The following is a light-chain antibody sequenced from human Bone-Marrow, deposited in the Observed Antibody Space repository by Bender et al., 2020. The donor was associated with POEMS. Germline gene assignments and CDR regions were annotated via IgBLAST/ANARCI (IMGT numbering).Light chain of an antibody. V-gene: IGLV2-23*02. CDR3: CSYGGSSTWV. CDR2: NVS. J-gene: IGLJ3*02. CDR1: SSDVGRYNY. Sequence: QSALTQPASVSGSPGQSITISCTGTSSDVGRYNYVSWYQHHPGKAPKLILYNVSDRPSGVSNRFSGSKSDNTASLTISGLQAEDEAHYYCCSYGGSSTWVFGGGTKVTVL.